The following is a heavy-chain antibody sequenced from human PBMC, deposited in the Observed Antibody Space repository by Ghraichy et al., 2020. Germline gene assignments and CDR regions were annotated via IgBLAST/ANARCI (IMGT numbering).Heavy chain of an antibody. CDR2: IYHSGST. CDR3: ARGSRSSSYGWDY. Sequence: ESLNISCAVSGGSISSSNWWSWVRQPPGKGLEWIGEIYHSGSTNYNPSLKSRVTISVDKSKNQFSLKLSSVTAADTAVYYCARGSRSSSYGWDYWGQGTLVTVSS. V-gene: IGHV4-4*02. D-gene: IGHD6-6*01. J-gene: IGHJ4*02. CDR1: GGSISSSNW.